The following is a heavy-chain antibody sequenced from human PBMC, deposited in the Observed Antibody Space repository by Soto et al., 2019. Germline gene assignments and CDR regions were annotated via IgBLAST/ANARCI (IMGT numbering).Heavy chain of an antibody. CDR1: GFTFSDHY. D-gene: IGHD3-3*01. CDR2: TRNKANSYTT. V-gene: IGHV3-72*01. CDR3: ARGRITIFGVDLYYYYMDV. Sequence: GGSLRLSCAASGFTFSDHYMDWVRQAPGKGLEWVGRTRNKANSYTTEYAASVKGRFTISRDDSKNSLYLQMNSLKTEDTAVYYCARGRITIFGVDLYYYYMDVWGKGTTVTVSS. J-gene: IGHJ6*03.